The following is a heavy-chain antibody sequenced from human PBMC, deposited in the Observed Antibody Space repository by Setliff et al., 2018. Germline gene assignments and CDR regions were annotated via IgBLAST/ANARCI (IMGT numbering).Heavy chain of an antibody. J-gene: IGHJ4*02. CDR2: INNYSFKT. D-gene: IGHD3-22*01. CDR1: GYTFTNYG. CDR3: ARINFYVSSGYYYAPDY. Sequence: ASVKVSCKTSGYTFTNYGITWVRQAPGQGLEWMGWINNYSFKTNYPQKFLGRVTVTTDTSTGPAYMELGSLTSDDTAIYYCARINFYVSSGYYYAPDYWGPGTLVTVSS. V-gene: IGHV1-18*01.